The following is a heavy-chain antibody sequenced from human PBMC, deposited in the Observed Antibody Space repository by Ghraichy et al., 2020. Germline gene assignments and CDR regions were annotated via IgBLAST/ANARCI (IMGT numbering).Heavy chain of an antibody. CDR1: GGSISSYY. J-gene: IGHJ3*02. CDR3: ARDQKRSYYYDSSGYRAFDI. Sequence: SETLSLTCTVSGGSISSYYWSWIRQPPGKGLEWIGYIYYSGSTNYNPSLKSRVTISVDTSKNQFSLKLSSVTAADTAVYYCARDQKRSYYYDSSGYRAFDIWGQGTMVTVSS. D-gene: IGHD3-22*01. V-gene: IGHV4-59*01. CDR2: IYYSGST.